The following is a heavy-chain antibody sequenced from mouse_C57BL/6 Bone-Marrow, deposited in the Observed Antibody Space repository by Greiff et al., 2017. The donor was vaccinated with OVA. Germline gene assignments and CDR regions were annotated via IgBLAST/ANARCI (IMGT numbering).Heavy chain of an antibody. CDR2: IYPGSGST. D-gene: IGHD1-1*01. CDR3: ARSPYYGISDRFAY. V-gene: IGHV1-55*01. CDR1: GYTFTSYW. J-gene: IGHJ3*01. Sequence: VQLQQPGAELVKPGASVKMSCKASGYTFTSYWITWVKQRPGQGLEWIGDIYPGSGSTNYNEKFKSKATLTVDTSSSTAYMQLSSLTSEDSAVYYCARSPYYGISDRFAYWGQGTRVTVSA.